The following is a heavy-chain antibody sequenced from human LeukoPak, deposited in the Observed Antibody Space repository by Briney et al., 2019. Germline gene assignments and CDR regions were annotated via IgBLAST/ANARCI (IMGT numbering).Heavy chain of an antibody. CDR1: GFTLSSYS. CDR3: ARGMYYYDSSGYYYYGY. CDR2: ISSSSSTI. J-gene: IGHJ4*02. D-gene: IGHD3-22*01. Sequence: GGSLRLSCAASGFTLSSYSMNWVRQAPGKGLEWVSYISSSSSTIYYADSVKGRFTISRDNAKNSLYLQMNGLRDEDTAVYYCARGMYYYDSSGYYYYGYWGQGTLVTVSS. V-gene: IGHV3-48*02.